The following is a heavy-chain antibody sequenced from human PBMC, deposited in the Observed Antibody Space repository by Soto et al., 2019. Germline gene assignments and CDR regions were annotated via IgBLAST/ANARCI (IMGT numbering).Heavy chain of an antibody. CDR1: GYTFTSCD. CDR3: AREIAAAGSYWFDP. Sequence: ASVKVSCKASGYTFTSCDINWVRQAPGQRLEWMGWMNAGNGNTEYSQKFQGRVTITRDTSTSTAYMELSSLRSEDTAVYYCAREIAAAGSYWFDPWGQGTLVTVSS. D-gene: IGHD6-13*01. CDR2: MNAGNGNT. J-gene: IGHJ5*02. V-gene: IGHV1-3*01.